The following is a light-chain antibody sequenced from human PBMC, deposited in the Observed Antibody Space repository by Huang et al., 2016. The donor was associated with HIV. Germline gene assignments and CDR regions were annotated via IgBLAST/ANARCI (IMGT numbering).Light chain of an antibody. Sequence: EIVMTQSPATLSVSPGERATLSCRASQGFSSNLAWYQQKPGQAPRLRIYGASTRATGIPARFSGSGSGTECTLTISSLQSEDFAVYYCQQYNNWPQTFGQGTKVEIK. J-gene: IGKJ1*01. CDR1: QGFSSN. V-gene: IGKV3-15*01. CDR3: QQYNNWPQT. CDR2: GAS.